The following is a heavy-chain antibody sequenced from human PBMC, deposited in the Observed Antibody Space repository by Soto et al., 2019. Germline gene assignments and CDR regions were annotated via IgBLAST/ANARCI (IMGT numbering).Heavy chain of an antibody. CDR2: INHSGST. J-gene: IGHJ4*02. CDR3: ARVGRGRVFDY. V-gene: IGHV4-34*01. CDR1: GGSFSGYY. Sequence: QVRLQQWGAGLLKPSETLSLTCAVYGGSFSGYYWSWIRQPPGKGLEWIGEINHSGSTNYNPSLKSRVTISVDTSKNQFSLKLSSVTAADTAVYYCARVGRGRVFDYWGQGTLVTVSS. D-gene: IGHD3-10*01.